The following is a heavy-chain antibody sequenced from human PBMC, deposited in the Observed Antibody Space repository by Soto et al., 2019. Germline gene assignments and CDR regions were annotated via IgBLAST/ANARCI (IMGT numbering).Heavy chain of an antibody. CDR2: IYYSGST. CDR3: ARPGDSGYDYYY. Sequence: QLQLQESGPGLVKPSETLSLTCTVSGGSISSSSYYWGWIRQPPGKGLEWIGSIYYSGSTYYNPSLKSRVTISVDTSKNQFSLKLSSVTAADTAVYYCARPGDSGYDYYYWGQGTLVTVSS. V-gene: IGHV4-39*01. CDR1: GGSISSSSYY. J-gene: IGHJ4*02. D-gene: IGHD5-12*01.